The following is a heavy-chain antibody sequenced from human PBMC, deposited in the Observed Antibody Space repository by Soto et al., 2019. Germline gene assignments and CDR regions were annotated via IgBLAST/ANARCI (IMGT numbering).Heavy chain of an antibody. CDR2: IYWNDDK. V-gene: IGHV2-5*01. D-gene: IGHD4-17*01. CDR1: GLSFGTSGVG. Sequence: QITLKESGPTQVKPTQTLTLTCTASGLSFGTSGVGVGWIRQPPGEALEWLALIYWNDDKRYSPSLKSSLTITKDTSKNQVFLTMTNVDPVDTATYYCASMTTVATAAFDISGQGTMVTVSS. CDR3: ASMTTVATAAFDI. J-gene: IGHJ3*02.